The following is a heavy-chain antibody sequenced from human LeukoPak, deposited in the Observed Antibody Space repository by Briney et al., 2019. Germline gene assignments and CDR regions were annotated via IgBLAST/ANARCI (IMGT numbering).Heavy chain of an antibody. CDR1: GFTFNNYE. CDR2: VTSSGSTI. CDR3: ARETDRDWFDP. J-gene: IGHJ5*02. V-gene: IGHV3-48*03. Sequence: GGSLRLSCAASGFTFNNYEMNWVRQAPGKGLEWASYVTSSGSTISYADSVKGRFTISRDNAKNSLYLQMNSLRAEDTAVYYCARETDRDWFDPWGQGTLVTVPS. D-gene: IGHD2-15*01.